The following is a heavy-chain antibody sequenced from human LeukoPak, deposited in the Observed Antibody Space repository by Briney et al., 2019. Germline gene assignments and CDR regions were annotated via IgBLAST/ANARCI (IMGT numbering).Heavy chain of an antibody. V-gene: IGHV3-11*01. D-gene: IGHD3-10*01. CDR1: GFTFNDYH. Sequence: GGSLRLSCEASGFTFNDYHMSWIRQAPGKGLEWISYITNSGGTIYYANSVKGRFTVSRDNAKNSHYLQMNSLRAKDSALYYCARDRVRPTRGSFDFWGQGTMVTVSS. CDR2: ITNSGGTI. J-gene: IGHJ3*01. CDR3: ARDRVRPTRGSFDF.